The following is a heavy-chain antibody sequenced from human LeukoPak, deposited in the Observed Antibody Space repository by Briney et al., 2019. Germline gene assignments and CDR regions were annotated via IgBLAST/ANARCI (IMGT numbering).Heavy chain of an antibody. CDR3: TRDQVNSLLWFGESKDDAFDI. CDR1: GFTFWEYA. Sequence: PGGSVRLSCTASGFTFWEYAMSWVRQAPGKGVEWVGFIRSKAYGGTTEYAASVKGRFTISRDDSKSIAYLQMNSLKTEDTAVYYCTRDQVNSLLWFGESKDDAFDIWGQGTMVTVSS. V-gene: IGHV3-49*04. D-gene: IGHD3-10*01. J-gene: IGHJ3*02. CDR2: IRSKAYGGTT.